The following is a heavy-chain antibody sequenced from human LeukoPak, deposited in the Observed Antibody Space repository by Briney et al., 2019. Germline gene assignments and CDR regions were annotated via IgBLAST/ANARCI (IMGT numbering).Heavy chain of an antibody. CDR1: GFNFSTYG. CDR3: AKDRYNSGLDY. Sequence: GGSLTLSCAASGFNFSTYGMHWVRQAPGKGLEWVAVISYDGSNKFYADSVKGRFTISRDNSKNTLYLQMNSLRAEDTAVYYCAKDRYNSGLDYWGQGTLVTVSS. V-gene: IGHV3-30*18. CDR2: ISYDGSNK. J-gene: IGHJ4*02. D-gene: IGHD6-19*01.